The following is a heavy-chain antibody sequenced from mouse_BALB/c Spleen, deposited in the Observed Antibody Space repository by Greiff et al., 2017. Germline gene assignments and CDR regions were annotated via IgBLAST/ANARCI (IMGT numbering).Heavy chain of an antibody. D-gene: IGHD1-1*01. CDR3: ARGPNYYGSSYPDY. CDR2: ISSGGST. J-gene: IGHJ2*01. V-gene: IGHV5-6-5*01. Sequence: EVKVVESGGGLVKPGGSLKLSCAASGFTFSSYAMSWVRQTPEKRLEWVASISSGGSTYYPDSVKGRFTISRDNARNILYLQMSSLRSEDTAMYYCARGPNYYGSSYPDYWGQGTTLTVSS. CDR1: GFTFSSYA.